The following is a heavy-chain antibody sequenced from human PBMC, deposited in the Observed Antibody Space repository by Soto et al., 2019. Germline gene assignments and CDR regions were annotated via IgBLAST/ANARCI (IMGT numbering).Heavy chain of an antibody. CDR1: GFTFSSYW. CDR2: IKQDGSEK. Sequence: GGSMRLSCAASGFTFSSYWMSWVRQAPGKGLEWVANIKQDGSEKYYVDSVKGRFTISRDNAKNSLYLQMNSLRAEDTAVYYCARSHYDFWSGYEYNWFDPWGQGTLVTVSS. D-gene: IGHD3-3*01. CDR3: ARSHYDFWSGYEYNWFDP. J-gene: IGHJ5*02. V-gene: IGHV3-7*01.